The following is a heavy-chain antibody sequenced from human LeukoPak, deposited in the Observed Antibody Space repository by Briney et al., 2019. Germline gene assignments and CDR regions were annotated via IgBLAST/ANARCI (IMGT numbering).Heavy chain of an antibody. J-gene: IGHJ4*02. CDR2: ISWNSGSI. V-gene: IGHV3-9*01. D-gene: IGHD1-26*01. Sequence: PGRSLRLSCAASGFTFDDYAMHWVRQAPGKGLEWVSGISWNSGSIGYADSVKGRFTISRDNAKNSLYLQMNSLRAEDTAVYYCAKILVGATWTWGYYFDYWGQGTLVTVSS. CDR1: GFTFDDYA. CDR3: AKILVGATWTWGYYFDY.